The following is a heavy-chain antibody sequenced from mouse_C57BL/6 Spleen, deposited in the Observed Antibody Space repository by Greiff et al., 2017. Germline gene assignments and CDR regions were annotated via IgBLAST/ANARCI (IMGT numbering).Heavy chain of an antibody. CDR1: GFTFSDYG. CDR2: ISSGSSTI. D-gene: IGHD4-1*01. Sequence: EVQLVESGGGLVKPGGSLKLSCAASGFTFSDYGMHWVRQAPEKGLEWVAYISSGSSTIYYGDTVKGRFTISRDNAKNTLFLQMTSLRSEDTAMYYCARANWDSYYAMDYWGQGTSVTVSS. V-gene: IGHV5-17*01. J-gene: IGHJ4*01. CDR3: ARANWDSYYAMDY.